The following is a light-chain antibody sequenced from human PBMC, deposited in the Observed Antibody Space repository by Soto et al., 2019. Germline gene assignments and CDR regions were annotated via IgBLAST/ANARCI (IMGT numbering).Light chain of an antibody. Sequence: EVVLTQSPVTLSLSPGERATLSCRASQTVSNNYLAWYQHKPCQAPRLLIFGSSDRATGIPDRFSGSGSGTDFTLTISRLEPEDFAVYYCQQYGSSPPYTFGQGTKLEIK. J-gene: IGKJ2*01. CDR1: QTVSNNY. CDR3: QQYGSSPPYT. CDR2: GSS. V-gene: IGKV3-20*01.